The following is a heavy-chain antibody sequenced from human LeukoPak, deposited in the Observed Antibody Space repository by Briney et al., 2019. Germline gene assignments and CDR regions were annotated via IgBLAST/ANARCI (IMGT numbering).Heavy chain of an antibody. CDR1: GFTFSRYS. D-gene: IGHD3-3*01. CDR3: ASATIFGVVIGEDAFDI. CDR2: ISSTSSTM. V-gene: IGHV3-48*04. Sequence: PGGSLRLSCAASGFTFSRYSMNWVRQAPGKGLEWVSSISSTSSTMYYADSVKGRFTISRDNAKNSLYLQMNSLRAEDTAVYYCASATIFGVVIGEDAFDIWGQGTMVTVSS. J-gene: IGHJ3*02.